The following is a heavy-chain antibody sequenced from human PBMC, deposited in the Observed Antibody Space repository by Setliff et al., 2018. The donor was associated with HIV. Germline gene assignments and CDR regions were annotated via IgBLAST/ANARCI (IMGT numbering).Heavy chain of an antibody. CDR2: IYQSGST. V-gene: IGHV4-38-2*02. Sequence: PSETLSLTCTVSHYSINSEYYWGWFRQPPGKGLEYIGSIYQSGSTYCSPSLKSRVSMSIDTSKDQFSPRLKSLTASDTAVYYCARLDTIMLYSDCWGQGTLVTVSS. CDR1: HYSINSEYY. D-gene: IGHD3-16*01. J-gene: IGHJ4*02. CDR3: ARLDTIMLYSDC.